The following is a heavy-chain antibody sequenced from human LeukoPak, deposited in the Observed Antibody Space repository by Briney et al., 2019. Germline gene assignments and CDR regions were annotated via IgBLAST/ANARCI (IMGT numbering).Heavy chain of an antibody. CDR1: GFTFSSYA. Sequence: PGGSLRLSCAASGFTFSSYAMSWVRQAPGKGLEWVSAISGSGGSTYYADSVRGRFTISRDNSKNTLYLQMNSLRAEDTAVFYCAKGGAYYDFIFDPWGQGTLVTVSS. CDR3: AKGGAYYDFIFDP. D-gene: IGHD3-3*01. CDR2: ISGSGGST. V-gene: IGHV3-23*01. J-gene: IGHJ5*02.